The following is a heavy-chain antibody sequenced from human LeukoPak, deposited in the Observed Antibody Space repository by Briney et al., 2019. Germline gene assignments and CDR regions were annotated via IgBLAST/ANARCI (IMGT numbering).Heavy chain of an antibody. Sequence: GGSLRLSCAASGFTFSNAYMNWVRQAPGKGLEYVSAISSNGGSTYYADSVKGRFTISRDNSKNTLYLQMSSLRAEDTAVYYCVKELDSSGWGYFDYWGQGTLVTVSS. D-gene: IGHD6-19*01. CDR2: ISSNGGST. V-gene: IGHV3-64D*06. CDR3: VKELDSSGWGYFDY. J-gene: IGHJ4*02. CDR1: GFTFSNAY.